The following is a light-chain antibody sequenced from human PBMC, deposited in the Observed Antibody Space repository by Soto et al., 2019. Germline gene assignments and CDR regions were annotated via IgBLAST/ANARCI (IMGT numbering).Light chain of an antibody. V-gene: IGLV2-14*01. CDR3: SSYTTSSTVV. CDR2: EVS. Sequence: QSALTQPASVSGSPGQSITISCTGTSSDVGAYNYVSWYQQYSGKAPKLMIYEVSKRTSGGSNRVSGSKSGNTASVTISGIQAEAESDYYCSSYTTSSTVVFGGGTKLTVL. CDR1: SSDVGAYNY. J-gene: IGLJ2*01.